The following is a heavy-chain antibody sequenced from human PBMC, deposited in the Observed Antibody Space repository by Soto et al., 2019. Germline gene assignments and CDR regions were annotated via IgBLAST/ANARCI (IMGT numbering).Heavy chain of an antibody. Sequence: QVQLVQSGAEEKKPGASVKVSCKASGYTFTSYAMHWLRQAPGQRLEWMGWINAGNGNTKYSQKFQGRVTITRDTSASTAYMELSSLRSEDTAVYYCARVLVGATPVDYWGQGTLVTVSS. CDR1: GYTFTSYA. V-gene: IGHV1-3*05. CDR2: INAGNGNT. D-gene: IGHD1-26*01. J-gene: IGHJ4*02. CDR3: ARVLVGATPVDY.